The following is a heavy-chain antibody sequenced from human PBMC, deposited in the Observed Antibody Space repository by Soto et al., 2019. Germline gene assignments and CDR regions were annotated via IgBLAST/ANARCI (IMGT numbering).Heavy chain of an antibody. D-gene: IGHD6-13*01. CDR2: IDGSGSNT. J-gene: IGHJ4*02. V-gene: IGHV3-74*01. CDR3: ARLVGNSWLDY. Sequence: GSLRLSCAASVFTLRSYWMHWVRQAPGGGLVWVSRIDGSGSNTFYADSVKGRFTINPDTSENQFSLQLNSVTPEDTAVYYCARLVGNSWLDYWGQGTVVTVSS. CDR1: VFTLRSYW.